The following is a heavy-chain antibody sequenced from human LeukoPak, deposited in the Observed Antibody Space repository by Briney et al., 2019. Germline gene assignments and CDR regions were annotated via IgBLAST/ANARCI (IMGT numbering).Heavy chain of an antibody. CDR3: ARGRYFDWLYWFDP. J-gene: IGHJ5*02. Sequence: GASVKVSCKASGYTFTSYGISWVRQAPGQGLEWMGWISAYNGNTNYARKLQGRVTMTTDTSTSTAYMELRSLRSDDTAVYYCARGRYFDWLYWFDPWGQGTLVTVSS. D-gene: IGHD3-9*01. CDR2: ISAYNGNT. V-gene: IGHV1-18*01. CDR1: GYTFTSYG.